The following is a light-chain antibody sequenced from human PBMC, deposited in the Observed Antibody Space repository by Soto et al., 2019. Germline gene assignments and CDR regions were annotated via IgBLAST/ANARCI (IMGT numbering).Light chain of an antibody. CDR2: EVS. CDR1: SSDVGGYNY. CDR3: SSYTSINTYV. Sequence: QSVLTQPASVSGSPGKSISISCSGTSSDVGGYNYVSWYQQHPGKAPKLMIYEVSNRPSGVSNRFSGSKSGNTASLTISGLQAEDEADYYCSSYTSINTYVFGSGTKVTVL. J-gene: IGLJ1*01. V-gene: IGLV2-14*01.